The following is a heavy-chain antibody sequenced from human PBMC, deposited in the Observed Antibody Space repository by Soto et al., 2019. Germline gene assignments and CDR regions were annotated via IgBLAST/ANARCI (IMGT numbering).Heavy chain of an antibody. CDR3: ARHRMGCKLQPTYIDF. J-gene: IGHJ4*02. V-gene: IGHV3-49*03. D-gene: IGHD2-8*01. Sequence: GGSLRLSCTVSGFTFGDYGRSWFRQAPGEGLEWVGFMRSKAYDGTTEYAASVRGRFTISRDDSRTIAFLHMDSLKTEDTAVYYCARHRMGCKLQPTYIDFWGPGTLVTVSS. CDR1: GFTFGDYG. CDR2: MRSKAYDGTT.